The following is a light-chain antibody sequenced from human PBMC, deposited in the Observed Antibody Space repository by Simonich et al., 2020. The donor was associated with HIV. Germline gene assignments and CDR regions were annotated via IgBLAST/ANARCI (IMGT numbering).Light chain of an antibody. V-gene: IGKV3-15*01. CDR2: DAS. CDR3: QQYNNRPLT. CDR1: QSVRSSY. J-gene: IGKJ4*01. Sequence: EIVMTQSPATLSVSPGERATLSCRASQSVRSSYLAWYQQKPGQAPRLLIFDASTRATGVPAKFSGSGSGTEFTLTISSIQSEDFAVYYCQQYNNRPLTFGGGTKVEIK.